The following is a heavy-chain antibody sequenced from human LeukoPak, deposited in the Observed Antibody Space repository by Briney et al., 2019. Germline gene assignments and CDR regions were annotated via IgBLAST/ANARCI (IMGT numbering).Heavy chain of an antibody. CDR2: IIPIFGTA. D-gene: IGHD1-26*01. Sequence: SVKVSCKASGYTFTGYYMHWVRQAPGQGLEWMGGIIPIFGTANYAQKFQGRVTITADESTSTAYMELSSLRSEDTAVYYCSVTRYSGSYSLSYYFDYWGQGTLVTVSS. CDR3: SVTRYSGSYSLSYYFDY. CDR1: GYTFTGYY. V-gene: IGHV1-69*13. J-gene: IGHJ4*02.